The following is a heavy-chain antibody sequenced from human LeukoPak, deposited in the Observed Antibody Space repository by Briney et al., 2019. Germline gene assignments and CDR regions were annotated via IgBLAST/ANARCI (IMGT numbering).Heavy chain of an antibody. J-gene: IGHJ4*02. D-gene: IGHD6-19*01. Sequence: SETLSLTCTVSGGSISSYYWSWIRQPPGKGLEWIGYIYYSGSTNYNPSLKSRVTISVDMSKNQFSLKLSSVTAADTAVYYCARLKGYSSGWYPSYYFDYWGQGTLVTVSS. CDR3: ARLKGYSSGWYPSYYFDY. V-gene: IGHV4-59*08. CDR1: GGSISSYY. CDR2: IYYSGST.